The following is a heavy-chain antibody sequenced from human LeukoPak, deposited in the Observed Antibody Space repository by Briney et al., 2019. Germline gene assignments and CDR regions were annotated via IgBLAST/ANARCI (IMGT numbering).Heavy chain of an antibody. D-gene: IGHD5-18*01. CDR1: GFTFSDYY. J-gene: IGHJ4*02. V-gene: IGHV3-11*04. Sequence: PGGSLRLSCAASGFTFSDYYMSWIRQAPGKGLEWVACISSSGSTIYYADSVKGRFTISRDNSKNTLYLQMNSLRAEDTAVYYCAKGWDVDTAIDYWGQGTLVTVSS. CDR2: ISSSGSTI. CDR3: AKGWDVDTAIDY.